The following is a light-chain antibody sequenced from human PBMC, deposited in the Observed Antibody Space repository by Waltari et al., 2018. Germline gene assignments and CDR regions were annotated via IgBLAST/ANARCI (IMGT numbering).Light chain of an antibody. Sequence: QSVLTQPPSVSGAPGQRVTISCTGSSSNIGAGYDVHWYQQLPGTAPKRRIYGNGNRPSGVPDRFSGSKSGTSASLAITGLQAEDEADYYCQSYDSSLSGWVFGGGTKLTVL. CDR3: QSYDSSLSGWV. J-gene: IGLJ3*02. CDR2: GNG. V-gene: IGLV1-40*01. CDR1: SSNIGAGYD.